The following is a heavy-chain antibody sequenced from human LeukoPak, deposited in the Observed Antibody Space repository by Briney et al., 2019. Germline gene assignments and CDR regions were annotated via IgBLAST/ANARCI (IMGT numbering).Heavy chain of an antibody. V-gene: IGHV1-69*06. CDR2: IIPLLGSS. D-gene: IGHD1-26*01. CDR1: GDTFSRCG. J-gene: IGHJ4*01. Sequence: ASVKVSCKTSGDTFSRCGISWVRRAPGQGLEFMGGIIPLLGSSNYPQNFQGRVTITADKARRALYMDVSSLAAGDAAVYYCARVGVYSGTSYFASWGLGTQVTVSS. CDR3: ARVGVYSGTSYFAS.